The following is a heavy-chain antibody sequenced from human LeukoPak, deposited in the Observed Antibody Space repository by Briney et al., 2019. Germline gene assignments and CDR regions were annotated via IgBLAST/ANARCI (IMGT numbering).Heavy chain of an antibody. D-gene: IGHD2-15*01. J-gene: IGHJ4*02. V-gene: IGHV3-23*01. CDR2: ISGSGGST. Sequence: GGSLRLSCAASGFTFSNYGMNWVRQAPGKGLEWVSAISGSGGSTYYADSVKGRFTISRDNSKNTLYPQMNSLRAEDTAVYYCAKDRKYCSGGSCYLGGYFDYWGQGTLVTVSS. CDR1: GFTFSNYG. CDR3: AKDRKYCSGGSCYLGGYFDY.